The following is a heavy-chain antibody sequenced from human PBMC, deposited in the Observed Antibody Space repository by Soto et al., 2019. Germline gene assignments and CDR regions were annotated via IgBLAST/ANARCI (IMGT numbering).Heavy chain of an antibody. J-gene: IGHJ6*02. CDR3: ARGVEGYYYYGMDV. CDR2: IYSGGST. CDR1: GFTVSSNY. Sequence: GGSLRLSCAASGFTVSSNYMSWVRQAPGKGLEWVSVIYSGGSTDYADSVKGRFTISRDNSKNTLYLQMNSLRAEDTAVYYCARGVEGYYYYGMDVWGQGTTVTVSS. V-gene: IGHV3-66*01.